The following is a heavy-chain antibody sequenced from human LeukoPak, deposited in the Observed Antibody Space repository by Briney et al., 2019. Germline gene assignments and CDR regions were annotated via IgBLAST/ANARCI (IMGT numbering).Heavy chain of an antibody. CDR3: AKTAGIAAAADFDY. Sequence: GGSLRLSCVASGFTFSTYGMSWVRQAPGKGLEWVSAISGSGGSTYYADSVKGRFTISRDNSKNTLYLQMNSLRAEDTAVYYCAKTAGIAAAADFDYWGQGTLVTVSS. D-gene: IGHD6-13*01. V-gene: IGHV3-23*01. CDR2: ISGSGGST. J-gene: IGHJ4*02. CDR1: GFTFSTYG.